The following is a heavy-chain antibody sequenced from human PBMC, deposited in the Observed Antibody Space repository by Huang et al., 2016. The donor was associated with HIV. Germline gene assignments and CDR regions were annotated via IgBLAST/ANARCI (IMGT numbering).Heavy chain of an antibody. CDR3: AREIRSTVVILDAFDV. D-gene: IGHD2-15*01. CDR2: IRGSGNQI. J-gene: IGHJ3*01. CDR1: GFSLNYFG. Sequence: DVQLMESGGGLVKPGGSLRISCAASGFSLNYFGMNWVHQVPGRGVEVVSVIRGSGNQIYYAESVKGRFTISRDNDKKSVFLQMDSLRGEDTAVYYCAREIRSTVVILDAFDVWGHGTLVAVSS. V-gene: IGHV3-21*02.